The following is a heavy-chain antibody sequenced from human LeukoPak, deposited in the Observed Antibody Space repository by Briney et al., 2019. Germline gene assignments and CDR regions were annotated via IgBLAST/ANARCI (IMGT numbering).Heavy chain of an antibody. CDR3: ARGGGVVVPAAIRYYYGMDV. D-gene: IGHD2-2*01. V-gene: IGHV4-34*01. J-gene: IGHJ6*02. Sequence: SETLSLTCAVYGGSFSGYYWSWTREPPGKGLEWMGEINHSGSTNYNPPLKSRVTISVDTSKNQFSLKLSSVTAADTAVYYCARGGGVVVPAAIRYYYGMDVWGQGTTVTVSS. CDR2: INHSGST. CDR1: GGSFSGYY.